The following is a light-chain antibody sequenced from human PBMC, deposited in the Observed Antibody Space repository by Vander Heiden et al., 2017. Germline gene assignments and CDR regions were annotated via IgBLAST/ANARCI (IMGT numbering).Light chain of an antibody. J-gene: IGLJ2*01. CDR1: STDVGRYIC. CDR2: DVR. V-gene: IGLV2-14*03. Sequence: QSALTQPASVSGSPGQSITISCTGSSTDVGRYICVSWFQHHPGRAPKLIIYDVRNRPLGISDRFSGSKSGNTTSLTISGLQAEDEAEYFCSSYTSSNTLAIFGGGTKVTVL. CDR3: SSYTSSNTLAI.